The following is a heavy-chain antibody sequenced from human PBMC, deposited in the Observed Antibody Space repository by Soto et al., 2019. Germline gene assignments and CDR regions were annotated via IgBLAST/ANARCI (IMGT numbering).Heavy chain of an antibody. J-gene: IGHJ6*02. CDR1: GYSFTDYH. Sequence: ASVKVSGKASGYSFTDYHIHWVRQAPGQGLEWLGRINPKSGGTSTAQKFQGWVTMTRDRSISTVYMELTRLRSDDTAVYFCARGHSTDCSNGVCSFFYNHEMDVWGQGTTVTVSS. V-gene: IGHV1-2*04. D-gene: IGHD2-8*01. CDR2: INPKSGGT. CDR3: ARGHSTDCSNGVCSFFYNHEMDV.